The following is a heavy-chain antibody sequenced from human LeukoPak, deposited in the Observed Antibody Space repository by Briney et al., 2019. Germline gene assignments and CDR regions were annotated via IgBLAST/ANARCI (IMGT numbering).Heavy chain of an antibody. CDR1: GGTFSSYA. CDR3: ARLYYYDSSGYLDYFDY. D-gene: IGHD3-22*01. J-gene: IGHJ4*02. Sequence: SVKVSCTASGGTFSSYAISWVRQAPGQGLEWMGRIIPILGIASYAQKFQGRVTITADKSTSTAYMELSSLRSEDTAVYYCARLYYYDSSGYLDYFDYWGQGTLVTVSS. V-gene: IGHV1-69*04. CDR2: IIPILGIA.